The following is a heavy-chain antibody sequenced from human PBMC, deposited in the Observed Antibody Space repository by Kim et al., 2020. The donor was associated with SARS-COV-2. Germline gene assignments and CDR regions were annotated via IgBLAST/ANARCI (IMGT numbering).Heavy chain of an antibody. V-gene: IGHV3-30*18. Sequence: GGSLRLSCAASGFTFSSYGMHWVRQAPGKGLEWVAAISYDGRNKYYVDPAKGRFTISRDNSKNTLFLQMNSLRAEDTAVYYCAKAMTVVTPTFDYWGQGTLVTVSS. CDR3: AKAMTVVTPTFDY. CDR1: GFTFSSYG. D-gene: IGHD2-21*02. CDR2: ISYDGRNK. J-gene: IGHJ4*02.